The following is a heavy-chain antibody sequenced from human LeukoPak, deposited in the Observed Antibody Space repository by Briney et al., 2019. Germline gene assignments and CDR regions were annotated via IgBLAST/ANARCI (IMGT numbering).Heavy chain of an antibody. CDR2: IYSGGST. V-gene: IGHV3-53*01. Sequence: PGRSLRPSCAASGFTVSSNYMSWVRQAPGKGLDWVSVIYSGGSTYYADSVKGRFTISRDNSKNTLYLQMNSLRAEDTAVYYCARVWFGEFAYFDYWGQGTLVTVSS. D-gene: IGHD3-10*01. CDR3: ARVWFGEFAYFDY. CDR1: GFTVSSNY. J-gene: IGHJ4*02.